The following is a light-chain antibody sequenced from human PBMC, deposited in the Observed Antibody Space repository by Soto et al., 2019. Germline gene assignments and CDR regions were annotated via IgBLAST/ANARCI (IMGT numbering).Light chain of an antibody. CDR2: KAS. Sequence: DIQMTQSPSTLSASVGDRVTIICRASQSISTWLAWYQQKPGKAPKLLIYKASSLESGVPSRFSGGGSGTEFTLTTSSLQPDDFATYYCQHYNNYPITFGQGTRLDIK. CDR3: QHYNNYPIT. J-gene: IGKJ5*01. V-gene: IGKV1-5*03. CDR1: QSISTW.